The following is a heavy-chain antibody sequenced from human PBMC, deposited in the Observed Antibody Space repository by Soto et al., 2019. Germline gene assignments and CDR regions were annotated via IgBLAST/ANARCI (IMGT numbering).Heavy chain of an antibody. Sequence: GGSLRLSCAASGFTFSSYSMNWVRQAPGKGLEWVSSISSSSYIYYADSVKGRFTISRDNAKNSLYLQMNSLRAEDTAVYYCARVGGVNYYYGMDVWGQGTTVTVSS. V-gene: IGHV3-21*01. CDR1: GFTFSSYS. CDR3: ARVGGVNYYYGMDV. J-gene: IGHJ6*02. CDR2: ISSSSYI. D-gene: IGHD3-10*01.